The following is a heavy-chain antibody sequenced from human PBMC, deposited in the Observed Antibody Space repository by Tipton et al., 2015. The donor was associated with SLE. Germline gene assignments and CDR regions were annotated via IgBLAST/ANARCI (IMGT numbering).Heavy chain of an antibody. CDR1: GYTFTGYY. J-gene: IGHJ4*02. CDR3: ARDPLYSSSPPFDY. CDR2: INPNSGGT. D-gene: IGHD6-6*01. V-gene: IGHV1-2*06. Sequence: QLVQSGAEVKKPGASVKVSCKASGYTFTGYYMHWVRQAPGQGLEWMGRINPNSGGTNYAQKFQGRVTMTRDTSISTAYMELSRLRSDDTAVYYCARDPLYSSSPPFDYLGQGTLVTVSS.